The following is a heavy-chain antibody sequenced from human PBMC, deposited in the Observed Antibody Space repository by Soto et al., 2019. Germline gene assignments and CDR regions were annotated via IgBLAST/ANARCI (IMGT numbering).Heavy chain of an antibody. D-gene: IGHD3-9*01. V-gene: IGHV1-18*01. CDR3: ARDTVNSAVLRYFDWPIPVAFNWFDP. Sequence: GASVKVSCKVSGYTLTELSMHWVRQAPGKGLEWMGWISAYNGNTNYAQKLQGRVTMTTDTSTSTAYMELRSLRSDDTAVYYCARDTVNSAVLRYFDWPIPVAFNWFDPWGQGTLVTVSS. CDR2: ISAYNGNT. J-gene: IGHJ5*02. CDR1: GYTLTELS.